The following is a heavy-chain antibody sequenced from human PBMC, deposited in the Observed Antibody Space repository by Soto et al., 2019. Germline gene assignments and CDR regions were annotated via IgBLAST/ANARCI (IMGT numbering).Heavy chain of an antibody. J-gene: IGHJ4*02. CDR2: ISGSGGST. V-gene: IGHV3-23*01. CDR3: AKDRSCSGGSCYSEFDY. Sequence: GGSLRLSCAASGFTFSSYAMSWVRQAPGKGLEWVSAISGSGGSTYYADSVKGRFTISRDNSKNTLYLQMNSLRAEDTAVYYCAKDRSCSGGSCYSEFDYWGQGTLVTVSS. CDR1: GFTFSSYA. D-gene: IGHD2-15*01.